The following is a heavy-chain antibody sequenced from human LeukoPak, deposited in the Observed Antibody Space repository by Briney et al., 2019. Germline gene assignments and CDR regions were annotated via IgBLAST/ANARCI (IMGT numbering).Heavy chain of an antibody. Sequence: GGSLRLSCAASGFTFSSYAMSWVRQAPGKGLEWVSAISGSGGSTYYADSVKGRFTISRDNSKNKLYLQMNSLRAEDTAVYYCAKDYYDSSGYYYGIDYWGQGTLVTVSS. CDR3: AKDYYDSSGYYYGIDY. CDR2: ISGSGGST. D-gene: IGHD3-22*01. J-gene: IGHJ4*02. V-gene: IGHV3-23*01. CDR1: GFTFSSYA.